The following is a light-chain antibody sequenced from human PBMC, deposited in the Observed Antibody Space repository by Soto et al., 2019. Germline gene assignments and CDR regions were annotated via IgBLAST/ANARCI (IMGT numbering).Light chain of an antibody. CDR2: AAS. CDR3: QQYGSSPS. Sequence: EIVLTQSPDTLSLSPGERATLSCRASQSVSSTYIAWYQQHPGQAPRLLIYAASSRATDIPDRFSGSGSGTDFTLTISRLESEDFAVYYCQQYGSSPSFGQGTRLE. J-gene: IGKJ5*01. V-gene: IGKV3-20*01. CDR1: QSVSSTY.